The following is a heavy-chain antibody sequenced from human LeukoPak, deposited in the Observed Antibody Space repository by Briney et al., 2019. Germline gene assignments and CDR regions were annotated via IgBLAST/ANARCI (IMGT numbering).Heavy chain of an antibody. CDR3: ARDKSSYYYDSSGYYDY. Sequence: GGSLRLSCAASEFTFSSYDMHWVRQAPGKGLEWVSYISSSGSTIYYADSVKGRFTISRDNAKNSLYLQMNSLRAEDTAVYYCARDKSSYYYDSSGYYDYWGQGTLVTVSS. D-gene: IGHD3-22*01. CDR1: EFTFSSYD. V-gene: IGHV3-48*03. J-gene: IGHJ4*02. CDR2: ISSSGSTI.